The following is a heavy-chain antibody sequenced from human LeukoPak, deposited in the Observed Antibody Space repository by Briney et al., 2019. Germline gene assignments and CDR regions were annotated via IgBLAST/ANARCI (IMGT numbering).Heavy chain of an antibody. J-gene: IGHJ4*02. CDR2: ISSSSTI. V-gene: IGHV3-48*04. D-gene: IGHD3-16*01. Sequence: GGSLRLSCAASGFTFSTYSMNWVRQAPGKGLEWVSYISSSSTIYYADSVKGRFTISRDNARNSLYLQMNSLRAEDTAVYYCARGLSSAASGMGGVFDYWGQGTLVTVSS. CDR1: GFTFSTYS. CDR3: ARGLSSAASGMGGVFDY.